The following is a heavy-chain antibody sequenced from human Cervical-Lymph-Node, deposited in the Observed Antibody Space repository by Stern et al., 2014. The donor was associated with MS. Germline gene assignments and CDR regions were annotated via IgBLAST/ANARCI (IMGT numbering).Heavy chain of an antibody. CDR1: GGSISSYY. V-gene: IGHV4-59*01. D-gene: IGHD3-16*02. CDR2: IYYSGST. CDR3: ARAIGNDAFDI. J-gene: IGHJ3*02. Sequence: HVQLHESGPGLAKPSEPLSLTCTVSGGSISSYYWTWIRQPPGKGLEWIGYIYYSGSTNYNPSLKSRVTISVDTSKNQFSLKLSSVTAADTAVYYCARAIGNDAFDIWGQGTMVTVSS.